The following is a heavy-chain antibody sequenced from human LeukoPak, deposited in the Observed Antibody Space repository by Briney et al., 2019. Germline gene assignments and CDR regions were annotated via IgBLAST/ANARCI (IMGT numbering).Heavy chain of an antibody. CDR1: GFTFSSYS. CDR2: ISSSSSYI. CDR3: ARFGMGGAILDY. V-gene: IGHV3-21*01. Sequence: GGSLRLSCAASGFTFSSYSMNWVRQAPGKGLEWVSSISSSSSYIYYADSVKGRFTISRDNAKNSLYLQMNSLRAEDTAVYYCARFGMGGAILDYWGQGTLVTVSS. J-gene: IGHJ4*02. D-gene: IGHD1-26*01.